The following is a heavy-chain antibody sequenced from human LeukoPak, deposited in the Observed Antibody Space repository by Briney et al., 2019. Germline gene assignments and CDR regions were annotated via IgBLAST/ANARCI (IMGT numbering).Heavy chain of an antibody. V-gene: IGHV1-46*03. CDR3: ARILKGSLVWSRKYYFDY. D-gene: IGHD3-3*01. CDR2: INPSGGST. Sequence: ASVKVSCKASGYTFTSYYMHWVRQAPGQGLEWMGIINPSGGSTSYAQKFQGRVTMTRDTSTSTVYMELSSLRSEDTAVYYCARILKGSLVWSRKYYFDYLGQGTLVTVSS. J-gene: IGHJ4*02. CDR1: GYTFTSYY.